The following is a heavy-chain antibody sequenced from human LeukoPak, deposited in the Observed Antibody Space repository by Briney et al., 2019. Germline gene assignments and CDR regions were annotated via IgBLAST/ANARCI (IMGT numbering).Heavy chain of an antibody. CDR3: ARDLMGYNYFYMDV. J-gene: IGHJ6*03. Sequence: GGSLRLSCAASGFTVTSNYMNWVRQAPGKGLEWVSVIYSDGSTYYSDPVKGRFRISRDNAKNALSLKMNSLRAEDKAVYYCARDLMGYNYFYMDVWGKGTTITVSS. CDR2: IYSDGST. V-gene: IGHV3-66*01. D-gene: IGHD3-16*02. CDR1: GFTVTSNY.